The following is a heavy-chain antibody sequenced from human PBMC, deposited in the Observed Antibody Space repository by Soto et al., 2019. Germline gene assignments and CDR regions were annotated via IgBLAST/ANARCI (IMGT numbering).Heavy chain of an antibody. J-gene: IGHJ4*02. CDR3: ARGGVTVFGVVDY. CDR2: IHAKSGTT. D-gene: IGHD3-3*01. CDR1: GYTFSDYY. Sequence: AAVKVSCKASGYTFSDYYMHWIRQAPGQGPEWMGWIHAKSGTTNYAQNFQGRVTLTRDTSISTAYMQLSRLTSDDTAVYFCARGGVTVFGVVDYWGQGTQVTVSS. V-gene: IGHV1-2*02.